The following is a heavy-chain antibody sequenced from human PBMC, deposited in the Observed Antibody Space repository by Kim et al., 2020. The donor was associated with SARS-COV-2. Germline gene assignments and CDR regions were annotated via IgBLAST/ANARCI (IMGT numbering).Heavy chain of an antibody. V-gene: IGHV3-33*01. Sequence: GGSLRLSCAASGFTFSSYGMHWVRQAPGKGLEWVAVIWYDGSNKYYADSVKGRFTISRDNSKNTLYLQMNSLRAEDTAVYYCARDMGLIHSSGYYYPTLVYWGQGTLVTVSS. J-gene: IGHJ4*02. D-gene: IGHD3-22*01. CDR2: IWYDGSNK. CDR1: GFTFSSYG. CDR3: ARDMGLIHSSGYYYPTLVY.